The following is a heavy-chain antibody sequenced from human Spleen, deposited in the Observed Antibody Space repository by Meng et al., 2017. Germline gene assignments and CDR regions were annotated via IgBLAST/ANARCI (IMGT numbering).Heavy chain of an antibody. V-gene: IGHV1-2*06. D-gene: IGHD2-21*01. CDR3: VRDENISLGKLFGDY. Sequence: ASVKVSCKASGNTFANSYMHWVRQAPGQGLEWMGRINPNSGGTNYAQKFQGRVSMTGDTSISTAYVELSSLRSDDTAVYYCVRDENISLGKLFGDYWGQGTMVTVSS. CDR1: GNTFANSY. J-gene: IGHJ4*02. CDR2: INPNSGGT.